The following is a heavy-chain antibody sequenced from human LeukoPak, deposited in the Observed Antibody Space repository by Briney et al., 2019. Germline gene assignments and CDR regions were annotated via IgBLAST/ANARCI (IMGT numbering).Heavy chain of an antibody. V-gene: IGHV5-51*01. CDR3: ARQLRGYSGYDLLGGDY. CDR2: IYPGDSDT. D-gene: IGHD5-12*01. Sequence: MTGESLKISCKGSGYSFTSYWIGWVRQMPGKGLEWMGIIYPGDSDTRYSPSFQGQVTISADKSISTAYLQWSSLKASDTAMYYCARQLRGYSGYDLLGGDYWGQGTLVTVSS. J-gene: IGHJ4*02. CDR1: GYSFTSYW.